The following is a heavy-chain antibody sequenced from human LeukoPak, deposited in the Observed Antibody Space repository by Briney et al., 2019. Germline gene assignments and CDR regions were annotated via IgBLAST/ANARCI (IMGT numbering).Heavy chain of an antibody. CDR1: GFTFDDYA. D-gene: IGHD4-17*01. CDR2: ISWNSGSI. CDR3: AKSRHGDYFYYFDY. Sequence: GGSLRLSCAASGFTFDDYAMHWVRQAPGKGLEWVSGISWNSGSIGYADSVKGRFTISRDNAKNSLYLQMNSLRAEDTALYYCAKSRHGDYFYYFDYWGQGTLVTVSS. V-gene: IGHV3-9*01. J-gene: IGHJ4*02.